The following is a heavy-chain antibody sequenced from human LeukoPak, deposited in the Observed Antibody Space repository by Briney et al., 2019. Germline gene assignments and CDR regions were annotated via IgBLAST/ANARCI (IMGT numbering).Heavy chain of an antibody. CDR3: ANRGWFGPDY. CDR2: ISGSGGST. Sequence: GGSLRLSCAASGFTFSSYAMSWVRQAPGEGLEWVSAISGSGGSTYYADSVKGRFTISRDNSKNTLYLQMNSLRAEDTAVYYCANRGWFGPDYWGQGTLVTVSS. D-gene: IGHD3-16*01. J-gene: IGHJ4*02. V-gene: IGHV3-23*01. CDR1: GFTFSSYA.